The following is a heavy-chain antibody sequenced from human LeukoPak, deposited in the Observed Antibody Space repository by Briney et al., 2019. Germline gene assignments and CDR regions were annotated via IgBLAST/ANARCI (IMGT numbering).Heavy chain of an antibody. Sequence: PSETLSLTCAVSGGSISSGGYSWSWIRQPPGKGLEWIGYIYHSGSTYYNPSLKSRVTISVDRSKNQFSLKLSSVTAADTAVYYCARGRGVVVNFDYWGQGTLVTVSS. CDR3: ARGRGVVVNFDY. CDR2: IYHSGST. D-gene: IGHD2-15*01. J-gene: IGHJ4*02. V-gene: IGHV4-30-2*01. CDR1: GGSISSGGYS.